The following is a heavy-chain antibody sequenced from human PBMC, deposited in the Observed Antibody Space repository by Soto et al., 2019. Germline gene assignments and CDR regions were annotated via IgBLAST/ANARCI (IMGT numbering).Heavy chain of an antibody. J-gene: IGHJ5*02. CDR1: GGSFSGFY. Sequence: QVQLQQWGAGLLKPSETLYLTCAVHGGSFSGFYCSWIRQHPGKGLEWIGDINHSGSTNYNPSLKSRVTISVDTSTNQVYLKLSSVTAADTAVYYCARGGAGATENRFDPWGQGTLVTVSS. D-gene: IGHD1-26*01. CDR3: ARGGAGATENRFDP. CDR2: INHSGST. V-gene: IGHV4-34*01.